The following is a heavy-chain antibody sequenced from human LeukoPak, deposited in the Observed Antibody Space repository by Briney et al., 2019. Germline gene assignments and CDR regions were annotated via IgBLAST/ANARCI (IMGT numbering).Heavy chain of an antibody. CDR2: MNPNSGNT. CDR3: AREGVVDNWFDP. J-gene: IGHJ5*02. D-gene: IGHD3-3*01. V-gene: IGHV1-8*01. Sequence: VASVKVSCKASGYTFTSYDINWVRQATGQGLEWMGWMNPNSGNTGYAQKFQGRVTMTRNTSISTAYMELSSLRSEDTAVYYCAREGVVDNWFDPWGQGTLVTVSS. CDR1: GYTFTSYD.